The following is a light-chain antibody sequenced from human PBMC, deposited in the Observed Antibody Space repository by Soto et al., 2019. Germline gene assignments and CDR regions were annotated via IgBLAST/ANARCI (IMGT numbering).Light chain of an antibody. Sequence: EIVLTQSPGTLSLSPGERATLSCRASESVNNNYLAWYQQRPGQAPRLIIYDASVRATGIPARFSGNGSGTDFTLTISGLEPEDFAVYYCQQYGSSGTFGQGTKVDIK. J-gene: IGKJ1*01. CDR2: DAS. CDR1: ESVNNNY. V-gene: IGKV3-20*01. CDR3: QQYGSSGT.